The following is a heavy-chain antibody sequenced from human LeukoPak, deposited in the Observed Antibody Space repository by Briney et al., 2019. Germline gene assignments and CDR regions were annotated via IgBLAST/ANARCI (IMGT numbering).Heavy chain of an antibody. CDR3: ARDGSPSGSYYDVYYFDY. V-gene: IGHV4-4*07. D-gene: IGHD1-26*01. J-gene: IGHJ4*02. CDR1: GGSISSYY. CDR2: IYTSGST. Sequence: SETLSLTWTVSGGSISSYYWSWIRQPAGKGLEWIGRIYTSGSTNYNPSLKSRVTMSVDTSKNQFSLKLSSVTAADTAVYYCARDGSPSGSYYDVYYFDYWGQGTLVTVSS.